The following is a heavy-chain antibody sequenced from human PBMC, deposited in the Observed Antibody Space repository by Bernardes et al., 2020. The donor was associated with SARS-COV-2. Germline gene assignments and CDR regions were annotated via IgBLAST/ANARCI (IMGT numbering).Heavy chain of an antibody. D-gene: IGHD5-18*01. V-gene: IGHV3-21*01. J-gene: IGHJ3*02. CDR2: ISSSSSYI. Sequence: GGSLRLSCAASGFTFSSYSMNWVRQAPGKGLEWVSSISSSSSYIYYADSVKGRFTISRDNAKNSLYLQMNSLRAEDTAVYYCARDGPSSYGPDAFDIWGQGTMVTVSS. CDR1: GFTFSSYS. CDR3: ARDGPSSYGPDAFDI.